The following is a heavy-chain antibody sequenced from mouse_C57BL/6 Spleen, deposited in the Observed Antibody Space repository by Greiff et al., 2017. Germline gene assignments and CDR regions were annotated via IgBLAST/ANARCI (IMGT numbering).Heavy chain of an antibody. CDR1: GYTFTSYW. CDR2: IDPSDSYT. Sequence: QVQLQQPGAELVMPGASVKLSCKASGYTFTSYWMHWVKQRPGQGLEWIGEIDPSDSYTNYNQKFKGKSTLTEDKSSSTAYMQLSSLTSEDSAVYYCARRRLLRSSTYAMDYWGQGTSVTVSS. CDR3: ARRRLLRSSTYAMDY. D-gene: IGHD1-1*01. V-gene: IGHV1-69*01. J-gene: IGHJ4*01.